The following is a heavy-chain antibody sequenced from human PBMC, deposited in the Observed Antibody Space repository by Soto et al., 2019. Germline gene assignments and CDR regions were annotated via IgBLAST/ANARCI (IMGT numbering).Heavy chain of an antibody. CDR2: IIPILGIA. Sequence: QVQLVQSGAEVKKPGSSVKVSCKASGGTFSSYTISWVRQAPGQGLEWMGWIIPILGIANYAQKFQGRVTITADKSTSTAYMELSSLRSEDTAVYYCARGSIVVVPAAIWSAHWFDPWGQGTLVTVSS. J-gene: IGHJ5*02. V-gene: IGHV1-69*02. CDR1: GGTFSSYT. D-gene: IGHD2-2*01. CDR3: ARGSIVVVPAAIWSAHWFDP.